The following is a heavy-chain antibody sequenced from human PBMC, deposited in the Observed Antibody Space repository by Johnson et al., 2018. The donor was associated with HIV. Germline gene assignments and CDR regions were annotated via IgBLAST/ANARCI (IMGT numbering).Heavy chain of an antibody. CDR2: IGGSDTTI. V-gene: IGHV3-11*04. D-gene: IGHD6-13*01. J-gene: IGHJ3*02. CDR1: GFTFSDYY. Sequence: QVQLVESGGGLVKPGGSLRLSCAASGFTFSDYYMSWIRQAPGKGLEWVSYIGGSDTTIYYADSVKGRFTISRDNAKKSLYLQMNSLRAGDTAVYYCARGVPIAAAGHDAFDIWGQGTMVTVSS. CDR3: ARGVPIAAAGHDAFDI.